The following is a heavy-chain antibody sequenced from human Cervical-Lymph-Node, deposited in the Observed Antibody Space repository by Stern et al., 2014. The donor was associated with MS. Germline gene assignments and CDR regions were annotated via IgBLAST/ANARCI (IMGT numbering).Heavy chain of an antibody. CDR1: GGTFSSYA. CDR2: IIPIFGTA. Sequence: QVQLVQSGAEVKKPGSSVKVSCKASGGTFSSYAISWVRQAPGQGLEWMGGIIPIFGTANYAQKFQGRVTITADESTSTAYMELSSLRSEDTAVYYCAFVLDGYNPYYYYGMDVWGQGTTVTVSS. J-gene: IGHJ6*02. V-gene: IGHV1-69*12. D-gene: IGHD5-24*01. CDR3: AFVLDGYNPYYYYGMDV.